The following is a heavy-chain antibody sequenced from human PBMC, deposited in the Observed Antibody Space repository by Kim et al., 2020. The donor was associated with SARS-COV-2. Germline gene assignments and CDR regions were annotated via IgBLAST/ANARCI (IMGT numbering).Heavy chain of an antibody. D-gene: IGHD5-12*01. Sequence: GGSLRHSCAASGFTFDDYAMHWVRQAPGKGLEWVSGISWNSGSIGYADSVKGRFTISRDNAKNSLYLQMNSLRAEDTALYYCAKDKEVGKDGYNFDYWGQGTLVTVSS. J-gene: IGHJ4*02. CDR2: ISWNSGSI. CDR1: GFTFDDYA. CDR3: AKDKEVGKDGYNFDY. V-gene: IGHV3-9*01.